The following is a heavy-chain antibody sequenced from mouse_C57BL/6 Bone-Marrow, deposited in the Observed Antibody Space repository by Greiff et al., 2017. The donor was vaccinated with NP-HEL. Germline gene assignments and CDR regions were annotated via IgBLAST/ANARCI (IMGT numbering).Heavy chain of an antibody. CDR2: ISSGSSTI. CDR3: ARYDYGAWFAY. V-gene: IGHV5-17*01. J-gene: IGHJ3*01. D-gene: IGHD2-4*01. Sequence: EVHLVESGGGLVKPGGSLKLSCAASGFTFSDYGMHWVRQAPEKGLEWVAYISSGSSTIYYADTVKGRFTISRDNAKNTLFLQMTSLRSEDTAMYYCARYDYGAWFAYWGQGTLVTVSA. CDR1: GFTFSDYG.